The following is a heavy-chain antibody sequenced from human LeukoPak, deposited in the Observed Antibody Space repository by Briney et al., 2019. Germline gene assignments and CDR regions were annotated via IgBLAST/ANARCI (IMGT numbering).Heavy chain of an antibody. V-gene: IGHV4-34*01. Sequence: PSETLSLTCAVYGGSFSGYYWSWIRQPPGKGLEWIGEINHRGSTNYNPSLKSRVTISVDTSKNQFSLKLSSVTAADTAVYYCARSRQQLVRRNYFDYWGQGTLVTVSP. D-gene: IGHD6-13*01. CDR2: INHRGST. CDR1: GGSFSGYY. CDR3: ARSRQQLVRRNYFDY. J-gene: IGHJ4*02.